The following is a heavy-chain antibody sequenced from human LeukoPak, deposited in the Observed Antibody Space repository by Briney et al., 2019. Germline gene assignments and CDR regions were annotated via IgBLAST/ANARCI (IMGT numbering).Heavy chain of an antibody. CDR1: GFTVSSDF. J-gene: IGHJ6*02. Sequence: GGSLRLSCAASGFTVSSDFMTWVRQAPGKGLEWVSLIYSGGSTYYADSVKGRFTISRDNSKNTLYLQMNSLRAEDTAVFFCARLNTGFTVRGVTYHYGLDVWGQGTTVTISS. CDR3: ARLNTGFTVRGVTYHYGLDV. V-gene: IGHV3-66*04. CDR2: IYSGGST. D-gene: IGHD3-10*01.